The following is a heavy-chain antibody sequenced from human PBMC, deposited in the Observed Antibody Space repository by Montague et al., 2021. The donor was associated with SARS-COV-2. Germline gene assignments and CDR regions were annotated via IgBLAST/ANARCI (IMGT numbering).Heavy chain of an antibody. CDR3: ARVYRPNWLVSVPAFDI. J-gene: IGHJ3*02. Sequence: SETLSLTCTVSGGSISSYYWSWIRQPPGKGLEWIGYIYYSGSTNYNPSLKSRVTISVDTSKNQFSLKLSSVTAADTAVYYCARVYRPNWLVSVPAFDIWGQGTMVTVSS. V-gene: IGHV4-59*01. D-gene: IGHD3-22*01. CDR1: GGSISSYY. CDR2: IYYSGST.